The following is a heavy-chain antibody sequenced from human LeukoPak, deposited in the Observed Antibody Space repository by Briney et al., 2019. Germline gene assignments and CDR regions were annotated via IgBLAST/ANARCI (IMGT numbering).Heavy chain of an antibody. CDR1: GFTFDDYA. J-gene: IGHJ6*03. V-gene: IGHV3-9*03. Sequence: GGSLRLSCAASGFTFDDYAMHWVRQAPGKGLEWVSGISWNNGSIGYADSVKGRFTISRDNAKNSLYLQMNSLRAEDMALYYCAKGYCSSTSCYELYYMDVWGKGTTVTVSS. CDR3: AKGYCSSTSCYELYYMDV. CDR2: ISWNNGSI. D-gene: IGHD2-2*01.